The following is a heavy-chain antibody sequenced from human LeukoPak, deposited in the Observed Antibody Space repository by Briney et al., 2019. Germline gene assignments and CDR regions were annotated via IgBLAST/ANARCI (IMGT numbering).Heavy chain of an antibody. Sequence: GGSLRLSCAASGFTFSSYWMHWVRQAPGKGLVWVSRINSDGSSTSYADSVKGRFTISRDNAKNTLYLQMNSLRAEDTAVYYCARALPKRITMIVASPGDHWGQGTLVTVSS. V-gene: IGHV3-74*01. CDR1: GFTFSSYW. CDR3: ARALPKRITMIVASPGDH. D-gene: IGHD3-22*01. J-gene: IGHJ4*02. CDR2: INSDGSST.